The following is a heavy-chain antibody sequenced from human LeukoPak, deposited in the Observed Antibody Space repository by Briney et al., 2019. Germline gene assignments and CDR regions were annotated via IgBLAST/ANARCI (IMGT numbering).Heavy chain of an antibody. V-gene: IGHV4-38-2*02. J-gene: IGHJ6*03. CDR2: FFLKGST. D-gene: IGHD1-26*01. CDR1: GYSITSAYY. CDR3: ARGGGSYLRHYYYYYMDV. Sequence: SETLSLTCTVSGYSITSAYYWGWIRQPPGKGLEWIGSFFLKGSTYYNPSLKSRVTISVDTSKNQFSLKLSSATAADTAVYYCARGGGSYLRHYYYYYMDVWGKGTTVTVSS.